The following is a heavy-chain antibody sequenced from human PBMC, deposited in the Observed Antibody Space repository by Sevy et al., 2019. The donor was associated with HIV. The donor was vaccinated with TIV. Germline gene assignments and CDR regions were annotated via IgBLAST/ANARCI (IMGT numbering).Heavy chain of an antibody. CDR2: VDIDGSRT. V-gene: IGHV3-74*01. D-gene: IGHD5-18*01. CDR1: GFTFDSYW. CDR3: ARGTALGWFDP. J-gene: IGHJ5*02. Sequence: GGSLRLSCAASGFTFDSYWLHWVRQDPWKGLEWVSCVDIDGSRTEYADSVKGRFTISRDNAKNMLYLKMNSLIVEDTAEYYCARGTALGWFDPWGQGTQVTVSS.